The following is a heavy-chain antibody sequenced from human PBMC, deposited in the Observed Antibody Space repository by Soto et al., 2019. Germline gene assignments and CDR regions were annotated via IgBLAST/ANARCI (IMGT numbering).Heavy chain of an antibody. CDR3: ARLPSSRRDLDH. J-gene: IGHJ4*02. CDR1: GDSISSSNYY. Sequence: QLQLQESGPGLVKPSETLSITCTVSGDSISSSNYYWGWIRRPPGKGLEWIGSMYNGGSTYYNPSLKSRVTISVDTSKNQFSLELSSVTAADTAVYYCARLPSSRRDLDHWGQGTLVTVSS. V-gene: IGHV4-39*01. CDR2: MYNGGST. D-gene: IGHD3-10*01.